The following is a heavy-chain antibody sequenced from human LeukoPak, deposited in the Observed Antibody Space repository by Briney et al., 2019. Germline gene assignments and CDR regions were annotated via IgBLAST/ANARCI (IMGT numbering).Heavy chain of an antibody. CDR3: ARVASIAAPDPDAFDI. Sequence: PGGTLRLSCAASGFTFSSHGMSWVRQAPGKGLEWVSTISGSGDYTYYADSVKGRFTISRDNSKNTLYLQMNSLRAEDTAVYYCARVASIAAPDPDAFDIWGQETMVTVSS. D-gene: IGHD6-6*01. V-gene: IGHV3-23*01. CDR1: GFTFSSHG. CDR2: ISGSGDYT. J-gene: IGHJ3*02.